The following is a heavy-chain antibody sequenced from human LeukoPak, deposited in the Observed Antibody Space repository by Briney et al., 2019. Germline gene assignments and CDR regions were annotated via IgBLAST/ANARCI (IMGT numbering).Heavy chain of an antibody. V-gene: IGHV1-69*13. CDR3: ARGGSSSGWSTHFDY. CDR2: IIPIFGTA. CDR1: GGTFSSYA. D-gene: IGHD6-19*01. Sequence: SVKASCKASGGTFSSYAISWVRQAPGQGLEWMGGIIPIFGTANYAQKFQGRVTITADESTSTAYMELSSLRSEDTAVYYCARGGSSSGWSTHFDYWGQGTLVTVSS. J-gene: IGHJ4*02.